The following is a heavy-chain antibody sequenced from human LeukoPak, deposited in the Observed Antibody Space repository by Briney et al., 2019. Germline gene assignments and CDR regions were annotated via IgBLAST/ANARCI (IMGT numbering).Heavy chain of an antibody. Sequence: SVKVSCKASGGTFSSYAISWVRQAPGQGLEWMGRIIPILGIANYAQKFQGRVTITADKSTSTAYMELSSLRSEDTAVYYCAREFGDAVTTFVHYFDYWGQGTLVTVSS. J-gene: IGHJ4*02. CDR3: AREFGDAVTTFVHYFDY. D-gene: IGHD4-17*01. V-gene: IGHV1-69*04. CDR1: GGTFSSYA. CDR2: IIPILGIA.